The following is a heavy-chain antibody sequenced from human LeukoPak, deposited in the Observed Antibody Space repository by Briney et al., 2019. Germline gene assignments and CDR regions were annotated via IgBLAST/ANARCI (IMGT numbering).Heavy chain of an antibody. V-gene: IGHV1-2*02. CDR1: GYTFTGYY. CDR3: ARAAGRGIAAAGTCDY. J-gene: IGHJ4*02. D-gene: IGHD6-13*01. CDR2: INPNSGGT. Sequence: ASVKVSCKASGYTFTGYYMHWVRQAPGQGLEWMGWINPNSGGTNYAQKFQGRVTMTRDTSISTAYMELSRLRSDDTAVYYCARAAGRGIAAAGTCDYWGQGTLVTVSS.